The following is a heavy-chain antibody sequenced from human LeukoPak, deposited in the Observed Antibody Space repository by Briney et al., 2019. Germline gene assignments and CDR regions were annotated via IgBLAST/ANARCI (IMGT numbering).Heavy chain of an antibody. J-gene: IGHJ4*02. CDR3: ARSTAARSFDY. CDR1: GFTFGSYW. V-gene: IGHV3-74*01. Sequence: GGSLRLSCAASGFTFGSYWMHWVRQAPGKGLVWVSRINTDWRSTNYADSVKGRFTISRDNAKNTLFLQMNSLRVEDTAVYYCARSTAARSFDYWGRGTLVTVSS. CDR2: INTDWRST. D-gene: IGHD6-6*01.